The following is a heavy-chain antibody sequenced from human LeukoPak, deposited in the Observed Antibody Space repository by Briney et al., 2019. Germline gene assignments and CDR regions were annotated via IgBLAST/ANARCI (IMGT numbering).Heavy chain of an antibody. J-gene: IGHJ4*02. CDR1: GFTFNNYL. CDR2: IRYDGSNK. CDR3: AKGRRVTKDYYFDY. D-gene: IGHD2-8*01. V-gene: IGHV3-30*02. Sequence: GGSLRLSCAASGFTFNNYLMHWVRQAPGKGLEWVAFIRYDGSNKSYADSVKGRFTISRDNSKNTLYLQMNSLRPEDTAVYYCAKGRRVTKDYYFDYWGQGTLVTVSS.